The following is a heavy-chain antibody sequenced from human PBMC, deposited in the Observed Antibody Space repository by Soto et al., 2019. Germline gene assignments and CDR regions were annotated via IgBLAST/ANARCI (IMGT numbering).Heavy chain of an antibody. D-gene: IGHD3-3*01. V-gene: IGHV4-39*01. CDR3: AILPYDFWSGYYPYYYYMAV. Sequence: PSETLSLTCTVSGGSISSSSYYWGWIRQPPGKGLEWIGSIYYSGSTYYNPSLKSRVTISVDTSKNQFSLKLSSVTAADTAVYYCAILPYDFWSGYYPYYYYMAVWGKGTTVTVSS. J-gene: IGHJ6*03. CDR1: GGSISSSSYY. CDR2: IYYSGST.